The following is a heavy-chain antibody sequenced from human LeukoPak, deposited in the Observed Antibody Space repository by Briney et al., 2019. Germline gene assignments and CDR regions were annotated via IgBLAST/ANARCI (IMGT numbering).Heavy chain of an antibody. V-gene: IGHV1-2*02. J-gene: IGHJ4*02. CDR3: ARDSSDILTGYYHF. Sequence: ASVKVSCKTSGYSFNDYYLHWVRQAPGQGLEWMGWINPNSGRTHYAPKFQGRVTLTTDTSITTAYMELSSLISGDTALYYCARDSSDILTGYYHFWGQGTLVTASS. D-gene: IGHD3-9*01. CDR2: INPNSGRT. CDR1: GYSFNDYY.